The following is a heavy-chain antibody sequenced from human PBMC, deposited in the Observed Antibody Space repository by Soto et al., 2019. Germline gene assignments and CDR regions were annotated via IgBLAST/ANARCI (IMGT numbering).Heavy chain of an antibody. CDR1: GGSISSHY. Sequence: PSETLSLTCTVSGGSISSHYWSWIRQPPEQGLEWIGYIYYSGSTNYNPSLKSRVTISVDTSKNQFSLKLSSVTAADTAVYYCARGRRYCSSTSCARKGYYYYYGMDVWGQGTTVTVSS. D-gene: IGHD2-2*01. V-gene: IGHV4-59*11. J-gene: IGHJ6*02. CDR2: IYYSGST. CDR3: ARGRRYCSSTSCARKGYYYYYGMDV.